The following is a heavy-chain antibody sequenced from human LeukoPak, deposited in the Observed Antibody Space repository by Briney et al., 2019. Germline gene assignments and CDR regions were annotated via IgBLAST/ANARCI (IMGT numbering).Heavy chain of an antibody. CDR1: GFSLSTSGVG. D-gene: IGHD6-19*01. Sequence: ESGPTLVKPTQTLTLTCTFSGFSLSTSGVGVGWIRQPPGQALEWLALIYWDDAKRYSPSLKSRLTITKDTSKNQVVLTMTNMDPVDTGTYYCAHGLEQWLDFDYWGQGILVTVSS. V-gene: IGHV2-5*02. CDR2: IYWDDAK. J-gene: IGHJ4*02. CDR3: AHGLEQWLDFDY.